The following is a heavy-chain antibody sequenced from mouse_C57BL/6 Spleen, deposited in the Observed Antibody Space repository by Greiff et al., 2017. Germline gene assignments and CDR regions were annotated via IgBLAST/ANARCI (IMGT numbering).Heavy chain of an antibody. CDR2: ISSGSSTI. CDR1: GFTFSDYG. D-gene: IGHD3-2*02. Sequence: EVKVVESGGGLVKPGGSLKLSCAASGFTFSDYGMHWVRQAPEKGLEWVAYISSGSSTIYYADTVKGRFTISRDNAKNTLFLQMTSLRSEDTAMYYCARPTAQATPFAYWGQGTLVTVSA. CDR3: ARPTAQATPFAY. J-gene: IGHJ3*01. V-gene: IGHV5-17*01.